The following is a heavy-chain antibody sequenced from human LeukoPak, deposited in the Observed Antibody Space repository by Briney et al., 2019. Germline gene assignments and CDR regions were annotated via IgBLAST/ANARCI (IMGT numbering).Heavy chain of an antibody. J-gene: IGHJ5*02. CDR3: AREWGYPDYP. CDR2: IIPIFGIA. Sequence: VASVKVSCKASGGTFSSYATSWVRQAPGQGLEWMGRIIPIFGIANYAQKFQGRVTITADKSTSTAYMELSSLRSEDTAVYYCAREWGYPDYPWGQGTLVTVSS. D-gene: IGHD5-18*01. CDR1: GGTFSSYA. V-gene: IGHV1-69*04.